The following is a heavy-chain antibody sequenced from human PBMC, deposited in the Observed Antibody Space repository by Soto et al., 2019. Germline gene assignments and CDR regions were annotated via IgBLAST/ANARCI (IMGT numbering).Heavy chain of an antibody. CDR2: IYYNGAT. J-gene: IGHJ4*02. D-gene: IGHD1-26*01. CDR1: GGSISSSSYY. CDR3: ASATYYSGSYY. V-gene: IGHV4-39*01. Sequence: SEALSLTCTVSGGSISSSSYYWGWVRQPPGKGLEWIGTIYYNGATQKNPSLKSRVTTSVDTSRNQFSLNLSSVTAADTAVYYCASATYYSGSYYCGQGTLVTVSS.